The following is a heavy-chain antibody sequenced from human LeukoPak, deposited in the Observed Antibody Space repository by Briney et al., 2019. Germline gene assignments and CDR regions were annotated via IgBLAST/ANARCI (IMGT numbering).Heavy chain of an antibody. J-gene: IGHJ6*03. CDR2: IYAGGST. CDR3: ARLSSGVRPAALRSYYYYYMDV. D-gene: IGHD2-2*01. V-gene: IGHV3-66*04. CDR1: GFRVTNDY. Sequence: GSLRLSCAVSGFRVTNDYMNWVRQAPGKGLEWVSIIYAGGSTYYADSVKGRFTISGDNAKNSLYLQMNSLRAEDTAVYYCARLSSGVRPAALRSYYYYYMDVWGKGTTVTVSS.